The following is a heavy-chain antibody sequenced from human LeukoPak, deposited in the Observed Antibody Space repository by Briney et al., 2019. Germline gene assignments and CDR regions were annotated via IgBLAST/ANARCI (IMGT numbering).Heavy chain of an antibody. CDR1: GGSISSYY. V-gene: IGHV4-59*12. CDR2: IYYSGST. J-gene: IGHJ5*02. D-gene: IGHD6-13*01. Sequence: PSETLSLTCTVSGGSISSYYWSWIRQPPGKGLEWIGYIYYSGSTNYNPSLKSRVTISVDTSKNQFSLKLSSVTAADTAVYYCAREIAAAGNWFDPWGQGTLVTASP. CDR3: AREIAAAGNWFDP.